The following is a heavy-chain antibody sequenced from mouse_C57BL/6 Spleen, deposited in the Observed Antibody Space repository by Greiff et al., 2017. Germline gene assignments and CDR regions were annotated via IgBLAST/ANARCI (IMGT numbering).Heavy chain of an antibody. CDR3: ASDLGYSNGYFCY. V-gene: IGHV5-16*01. J-gene: IGHJ2*01. CDR2: INYDGSST. D-gene: IGHD2-5*01. Sequence: DVKLVESEGGLVQPGSSMKLSCTASGFTFSDYYMAWVRQVPEKGLEWVANINYDGSSTYYLDSLKSRFIISRDNAKNILYLQMSSLKSEDTATYYCASDLGYSNGYFCYWGQGTTLTVSS. CDR1: GFTFSDYY.